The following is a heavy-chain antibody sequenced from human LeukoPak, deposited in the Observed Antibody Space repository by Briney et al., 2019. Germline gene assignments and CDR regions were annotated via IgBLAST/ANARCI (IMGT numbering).Heavy chain of an antibody. Sequence: GASVKVSCKASGYTFTTYDINWVRQATGQGLEWMGCMNPKSDKTGYAQKFQGRVTMTTNTSISTAYMELSSLRSEDTAIYYCARVPRDGYHRFDYWGQGTLVTVSS. CDR3: ARVPRDGYHRFDY. V-gene: IGHV1-8*01. CDR1: GYTFTTYD. J-gene: IGHJ4*02. D-gene: IGHD5-24*01. CDR2: MNPKSDKT.